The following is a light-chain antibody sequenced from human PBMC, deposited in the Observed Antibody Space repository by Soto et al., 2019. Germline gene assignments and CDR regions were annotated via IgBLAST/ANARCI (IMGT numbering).Light chain of an antibody. Sequence: EIVLTQSPATLSLSPGERATLSCRASQSVSTYLTWYQQKPGQAPRLLIYGASSRATGIPDRFSGSGSGTDFTLTISKLEPEDFAVYYCQQYGSSPGTFDQGTKVEIK. J-gene: IGKJ1*01. CDR1: QSVSTY. V-gene: IGKV3-20*01. CDR2: GAS. CDR3: QQYGSSPGT.